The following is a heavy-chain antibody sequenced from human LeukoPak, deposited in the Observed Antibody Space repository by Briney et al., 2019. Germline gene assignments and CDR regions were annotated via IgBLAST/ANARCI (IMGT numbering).Heavy chain of an antibody. Sequence: GGSLRLSCAASGFTFSSYSMNWVRQAPGKGLEWVSYISSSSTIYYADSVKGRFTISRDNAKNSLYLQMNSLRAEDTAAYYCARGIAVAGTGDYWGQGTLVTVSS. V-gene: IGHV3-48*01. CDR3: ARGIAVAGTGDY. J-gene: IGHJ4*02. CDR1: GFTFSSYS. D-gene: IGHD6-19*01. CDR2: ISSSSTI.